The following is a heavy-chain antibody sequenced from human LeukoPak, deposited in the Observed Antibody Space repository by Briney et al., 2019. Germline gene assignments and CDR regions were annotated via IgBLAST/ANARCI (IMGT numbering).Heavy chain of an antibody. CDR3: ARAPSGVLWFGELLFGTDAFDI. Sequence: SQTLSLTCTVSGGSISSGGYYCSWIRQHPGKGLEWIGYIYYSGSTYYNPSLKSRVTISVDTSKNQFSLKLSSVTAADTAVYYCARAPSGVLWFGELLFGTDAFDIWGQGTMVTVSS. D-gene: IGHD3-10*01. V-gene: IGHV4-31*03. CDR1: GGSISSGGYY. CDR2: IYYSGST. J-gene: IGHJ3*02.